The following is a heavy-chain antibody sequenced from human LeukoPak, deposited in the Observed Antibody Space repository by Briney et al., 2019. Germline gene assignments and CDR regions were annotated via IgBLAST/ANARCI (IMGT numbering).Heavy chain of an antibody. CDR2: INTNTGNP. CDR3: ARSTIWFGEFDWFDP. CDR1: GYTFTSYA. V-gene: IGHV7-4-1*02. Sequence: ASVKVSCKASGYTFTSYAMNWVRQAPGQGLEWMGWINTNTGNPTYAQGFTGRFVFSLDTSVSTAYLQISSLKAEDTAVYYCARSTIWFGEFDWFDPWGQGTLVTVSS. D-gene: IGHD3-10*01. J-gene: IGHJ5*02.